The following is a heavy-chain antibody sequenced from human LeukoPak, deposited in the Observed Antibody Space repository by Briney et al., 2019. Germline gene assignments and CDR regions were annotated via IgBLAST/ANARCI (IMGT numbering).Heavy chain of an antibody. CDR1: GGSISSYY. CDR2: IYTSGST. CDR3: AGGSEWELLFDY. V-gene: IGHV4-4*09. J-gene: IGHJ4*02. Sequence: SETLSLTCTVSGGSISSYYWSWIRQPPGKGLEWIGYIYTSGSTNYNPSLKSRVTISVDTSKNQFSLKLSSVTAADTAVYYCAGGSEWELLFDYWGRGTLVTVSS. D-gene: IGHD1-26*01.